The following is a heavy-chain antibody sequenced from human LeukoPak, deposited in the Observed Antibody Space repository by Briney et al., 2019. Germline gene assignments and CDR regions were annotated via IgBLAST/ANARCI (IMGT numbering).Heavy chain of an antibody. CDR1: GGSISSYY. D-gene: IGHD6-19*01. J-gene: IGHJ4*02. Sequence: SETLSLTCTVSGGSISSYYWSWIRQPAGKGLEWIGRIYTRGSTNYNPSLKSRVTMSVDTSKNQFSLKLSSVTAADTAVYYCARDPIAVAFFDYWGQGTLVTVSS. CDR2: IYTRGST. CDR3: ARDPIAVAFFDY. V-gene: IGHV4-4*07.